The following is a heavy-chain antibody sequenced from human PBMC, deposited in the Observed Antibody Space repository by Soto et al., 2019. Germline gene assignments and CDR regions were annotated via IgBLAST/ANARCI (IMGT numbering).Heavy chain of an antibody. V-gene: IGHV1-18*01. J-gene: IGHJ6*02. CDR3: ARVELPYYYYGMDV. CDR1: GYTFTSYG. Sequence: GASVKVSCKASGYTFTSYGISWVRQAPGQGLEWMGWISAYNGNTNYAQKLQGRVTMTTDTSTSTAYMELRSLISDDTAVYYCARVELPYYYYGMDVWGQGTTVTVSS. D-gene: IGHD1-7*01. CDR2: ISAYNGNT.